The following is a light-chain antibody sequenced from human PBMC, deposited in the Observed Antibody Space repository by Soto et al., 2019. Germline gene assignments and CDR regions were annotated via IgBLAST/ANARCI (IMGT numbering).Light chain of an antibody. V-gene: IGLV2-11*01. CDR1: SSDVGGYNY. CDR3: CSYAGSYTYV. Sequence: QSALTQPRSVSGSPGQSVTISCTGTSSDVGGYNYVSWYQQHPGKAPKLMIYDVSKRPSGVPDRFSGSKSGNTASLTISGLQAEDEADYYCCSYAGSYTYVFGTGPKLTVI. J-gene: IGLJ1*01. CDR2: DVS.